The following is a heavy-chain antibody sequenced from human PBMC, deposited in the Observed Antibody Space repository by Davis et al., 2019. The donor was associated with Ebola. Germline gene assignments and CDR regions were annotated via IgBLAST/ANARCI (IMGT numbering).Heavy chain of an antibody. CDR1: GFTFSSYA. Sequence: PGGSLRLSCAASGFTFSSYAMSWVRQAPGKGLEWVANINQDGSELYLVASVKGRFTISRDNAKNSLYLQMNSLRAEDSAVYYCARRYFDSWGQGTLVTVSS. CDR3: ARRYFDS. CDR2: INQDGSEL. J-gene: IGHJ4*02. V-gene: IGHV3-7*01.